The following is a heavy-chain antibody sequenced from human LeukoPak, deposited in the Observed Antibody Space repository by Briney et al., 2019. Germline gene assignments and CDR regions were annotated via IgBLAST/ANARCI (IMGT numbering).Heavy chain of an antibody. J-gene: IGHJ4*02. CDR2: VSSTGGTT. V-gene: IGHV3-23*01. CDR1: GFTFSNYA. CDR3: AKGSNWNYLYYFDY. D-gene: IGHD1-7*01. Sequence: GGSLRLSCAASGFTFSNYAMSWVRQAPGKGLEWVSSVSSTGGTTYYADSVKGRFTISRDNSKSMLYLQMNSLRAEDTAVYYCAKGSNWNYLYYFDYWGQGTLVTVSS.